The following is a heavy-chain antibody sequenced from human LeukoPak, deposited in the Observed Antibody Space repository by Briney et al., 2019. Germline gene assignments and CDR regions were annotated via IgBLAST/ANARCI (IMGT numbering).Heavy chain of an antibody. Sequence: EPGGSLRLSCAASGFTFSSYEMNWVRQAPGKGLEWVSYISSSGSTIYYADSVKGRFTISRDNAKSSLYLQMNSLRAEDTAVYYCARGGSSWYEYFQHWGQGTLVTVSS. V-gene: IGHV3-48*03. CDR3: ARGGSSWYEYFQH. CDR1: GFTFSSYE. D-gene: IGHD6-13*01. CDR2: ISSSGSTI. J-gene: IGHJ1*01.